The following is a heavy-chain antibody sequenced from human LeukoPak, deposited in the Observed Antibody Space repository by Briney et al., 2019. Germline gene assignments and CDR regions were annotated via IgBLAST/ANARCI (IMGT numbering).Heavy chain of an antibody. J-gene: IGHJ4*02. CDR3: ARGDTATAGNFDY. D-gene: IGHD5-18*01. CDR2: IIPIFGTA. CDR1: GGTFSSYA. Sequence: SVKVSCKASGGTFSSYAISWVRQAPGQGLEWMGGIIPIFGTANYAQKFQGRVTITADESTSTAYMELSSLRSEDTAVYYCARGDTATAGNFDYWGQGTLVTVSS. V-gene: IGHV1-69*01.